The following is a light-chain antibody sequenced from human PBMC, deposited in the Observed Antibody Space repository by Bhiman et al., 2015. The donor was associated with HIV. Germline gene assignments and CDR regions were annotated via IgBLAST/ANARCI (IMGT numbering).Light chain of an antibody. V-gene: IGLV3-1*01. Sequence: GSVAPGQTATITCSGDELGDKYVCWYQQKPGQSPVLVIYQDSKRPSGIPGRFSASNSGNVATLTIRGTQAMDEADYYCQAWHRTTPGNVFGTGTRLNVL. CDR2: QDS. CDR1: ELGDKY. CDR3: QAWHRTTPGNV. J-gene: IGLJ1*01.